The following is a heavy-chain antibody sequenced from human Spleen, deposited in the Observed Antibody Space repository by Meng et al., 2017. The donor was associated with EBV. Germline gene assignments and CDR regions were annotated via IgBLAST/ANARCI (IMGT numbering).Heavy chain of an antibody. J-gene: IGHJ5*01. V-gene: IGHV4-34*01. Sequence: QLQHWGAGVLRPSATSSLPGALYGGFLCGYYWSCSRHPPGKGLEWIGEINHSGSTNYTPSLQSRVTISVDTSKNQFSLKLSYVTAADPAVYYCARGQLYYYGSGSAFQVDWFDSWGQGTLVTVSS. CDR2: INHSGST. CDR1: GGFLCGYY. D-gene: IGHD3-10*01. CDR3: ARGQLYYYGSGSAFQVDWFDS.